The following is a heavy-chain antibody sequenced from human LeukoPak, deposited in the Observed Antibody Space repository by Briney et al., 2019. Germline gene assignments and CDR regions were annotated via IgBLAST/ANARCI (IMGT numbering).Heavy chain of an antibody. CDR2: ISTSGTAT. CDR3: AKGSYSSGWISDY. V-gene: IGHV3-23*01. D-gene: IGHD6-19*01. J-gene: IGHJ4*02. Sequence: GGSLRLSCAASGFSFSSYAMSWVRQAPGKGLEWVSLISTSGTATYYADSVKGRFTISRDNSKNTMYLQMNSLGAEDTALYYCAKGSYSSGWISDYWGQGTLVTVCS. CDR1: GFSFSSYA.